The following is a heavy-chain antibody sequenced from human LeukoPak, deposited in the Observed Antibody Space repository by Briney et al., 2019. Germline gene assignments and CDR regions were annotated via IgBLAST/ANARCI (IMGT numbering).Heavy chain of an antibody. D-gene: IGHD3-16*02. Sequence: GGSLRLSCAASGFTFSSYWMSWVRQAPGKGLEWVANIKQDGSEKYYVDSVKGRFTISRDNAKNSLYLQMNSLRAEDTAVYYCARGQTYDYVWGSYRTILHFDYWGQGTLVTVSS. V-gene: IGHV3-7*01. CDR2: IKQDGSEK. CDR1: GFTFSSYW. CDR3: ARGQTYDYVWGSYRTILHFDY. J-gene: IGHJ4*02.